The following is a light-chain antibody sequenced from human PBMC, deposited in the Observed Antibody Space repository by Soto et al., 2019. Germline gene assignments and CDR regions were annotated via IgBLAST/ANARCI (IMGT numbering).Light chain of an antibody. CDR2: DAS. CDR1: QSISND. CDR3: QQRSNWPLS. J-gene: IGKJ4*01. V-gene: IGKV3-11*01. Sequence: EIVLTQSPATLSLSPGERATLSCRASQSISNDLDWYQQQPGQAPRLLIYDASNRAPGIPARFSGSGSGTDFTLTISSLEPEDLAVYYCQQRSNWPLSFGGGTKVEIK.